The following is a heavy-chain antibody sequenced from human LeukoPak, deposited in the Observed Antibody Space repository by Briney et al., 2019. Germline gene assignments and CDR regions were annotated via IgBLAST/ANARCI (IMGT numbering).Heavy chain of an antibody. CDR1: GYSFSFYA. V-gene: IGHV1-18*04. CDR2: INAYNGHT. J-gene: IGHJ4*02. CDR3: ARGGNCVGYTCFPFDY. Sequence: GASVKVSCKASGYSFSFYAVSWVRQAPGKGLEWMGWINAYNGHTNYAQKFRGRVTMTTGTSTDTAYMELTSLRSDDTAMYYCARGGNCVGYTCFPFDYWGQGTLVSVSS. D-gene: IGHD2-21*01.